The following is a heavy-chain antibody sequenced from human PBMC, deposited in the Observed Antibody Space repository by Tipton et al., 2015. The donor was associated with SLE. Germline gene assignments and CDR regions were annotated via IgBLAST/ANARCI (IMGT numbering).Heavy chain of an antibody. CDR3: AAGSSRSTDC. V-gene: IGHV3-74*01. J-gene: IGHJ4*02. Sequence: SLRLSCVGSGFIFRGYYMDWVRQAPGKGLVWVSRISDDGSSTSYADSVKGRFTITRDNTKNTLYLEMNSLRVEDTAVYCCAAGSSRSTDCWGQGTLVRVSS. CDR2: ISDDGSST. CDR1: GFIFRGYY. D-gene: IGHD6-13*01.